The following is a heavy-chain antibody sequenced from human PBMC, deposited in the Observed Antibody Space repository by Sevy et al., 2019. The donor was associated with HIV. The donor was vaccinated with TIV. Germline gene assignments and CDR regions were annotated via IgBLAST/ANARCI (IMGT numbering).Heavy chain of an antibody. CDR2: IYTSGST. CDR3: ARDLAARPNWFDP. J-gene: IGHJ5*02. D-gene: IGHD6-6*01. Sequence: SETLSLTCTVSGGSISSYYWSWIRQPAGKGLEWIWRIYTSGSTNYNPSLKSRVTMSVDTSKNQVSLRLSSVTAADTAVYYCARDLAARPNWFDPWGQGTLVTVSS. V-gene: IGHV4-4*07. CDR1: GGSISSYY.